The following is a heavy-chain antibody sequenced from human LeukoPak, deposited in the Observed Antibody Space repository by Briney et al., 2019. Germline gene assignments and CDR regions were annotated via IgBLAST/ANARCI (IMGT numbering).Heavy chain of an antibody. D-gene: IGHD3-22*01. CDR2: MYTSGST. CDR3: ARVNYDSSGQYYYYYMDV. J-gene: IGHJ6*03. CDR1: GGSISSYY. V-gene: IGHV4-4*07. Sequence: PSETLSLTCTVSGGSISSYYWSWLRQPAGKGLEWIWRMYTSGSTNYNPTLKSRVIMSVETSKNQFSLKLSSVTAADTAVYYCARVNYDSSGQYYYYYMDVWGKGTTVTVSS.